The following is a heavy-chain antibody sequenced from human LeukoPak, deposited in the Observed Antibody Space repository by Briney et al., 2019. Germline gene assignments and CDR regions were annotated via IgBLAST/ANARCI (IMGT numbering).Heavy chain of an antibody. CDR3: ARADLGRFGELLFPPLGCAFDI. V-gene: IGHV4-31*03. J-gene: IGHJ3*02. CDR1: GGSISSGDYY. D-gene: IGHD3-10*01. CDR2: IYYSGIT. Sequence: PSQTLSLTCTVSGGSISSGDYYWSWIRQHPGKGLEWIGYIYYSGITYYNPSLKSRVTISVDTSKNQFSLKLSSVTAADTAVYYCARADLGRFGELLFPPLGCAFDIWGQGTMVTVSS.